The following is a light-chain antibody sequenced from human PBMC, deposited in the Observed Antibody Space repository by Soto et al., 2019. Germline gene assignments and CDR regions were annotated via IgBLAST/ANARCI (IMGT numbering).Light chain of an antibody. CDR3: QQYKSYSPYT. CDR2: DAS. J-gene: IGKJ2*01. CDR1: QSVANY. Sequence: EIVMTQSPATLSLSPGERATLSCRASQSVANYLAWYQQKPGQAPRLLIYDASSRAAGVPARFSGSGSGTDFTLTISSLEPEDFATYYCQQYKSYSPYTFGQGTKLDIK. V-gene: IGKV3-11*01.